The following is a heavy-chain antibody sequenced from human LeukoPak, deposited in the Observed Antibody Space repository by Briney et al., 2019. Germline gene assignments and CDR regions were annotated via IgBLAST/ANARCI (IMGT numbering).Heavy chain of an antibody. V-gene: IGHV1-18*01. CDR1: GCTFTDNG. CDR2: ISANSGNT. D-gene: IGHD5-24*01. CDR3: ARDKNYRFDY. Sequence: ASVKVSCKASGCTFTDNGISWVRQAPGEGLEWMGWISANSGNTKYAQRFQGRVTMTTETSSSTVYMELRSLRSDDTAVYYCARDKNYRFDYWGQGTLVTVPS. J-gene: IGHJ4*02.